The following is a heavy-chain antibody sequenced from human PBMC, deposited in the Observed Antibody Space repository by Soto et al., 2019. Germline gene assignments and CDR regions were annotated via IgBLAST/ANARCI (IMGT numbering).Heavy chain of an antibody. CDR3: ARDEFPPYSSSSKGFGS. Sequence: SETLSLTCTVSGGSISGFYWNWIRQPPGKGLEWIGCLDYSGTADFNPSLKSRVATSVDPSRRQFSLRLSSVTTADTAVCFCARDEFPPYSSSSKGFGSWGPGTLVTSPQ. CDR2: LDYSGTA. V-gene: IGHV4-59*13. J-gene: IGHJ4*02. CDR1: GGSISGFY. D-gene: IGHD6-6*01.